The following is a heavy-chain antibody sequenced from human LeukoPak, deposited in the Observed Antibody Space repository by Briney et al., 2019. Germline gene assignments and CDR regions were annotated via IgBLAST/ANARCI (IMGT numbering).Heavy chain of an antibody. D-gene: IGHD4-11*01. CDR2: IGYSGSPI. V-gene: IGHV3-48*01. Sequence: PGGSLRLSCAGSGDSFISHTMIWVRQAPGKGLGWISYIGYSGSPIYYADSVKGRFGISRDDAKTSLYLHMNSLRAEDTAFYYCAREYDSRARFDSWGQGILVTVSS. CDR1: GDSFISHT. J-gene: IGHJ4*02. CDR3: AREYDSRARFDS.